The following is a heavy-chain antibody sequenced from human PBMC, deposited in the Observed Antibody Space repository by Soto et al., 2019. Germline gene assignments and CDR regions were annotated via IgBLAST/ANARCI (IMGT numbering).Heavy chain of an antibody. CDR3: TRDNEEYSYGYVEYYYYYYMDV. Sequence: GGSLRLSCTASGFTFGDYAMSWFRQAPGKGLEWVGFIRSKAYGGTTEYAASVKGRFTISRDDSKSIAYLQMNSLKTEDTAVYYCTRDNEEYSYGYVEYYYYYYMDVWGKGTTVTVSS. CDR2: IRSKAYGGTT. D-gene: IGHD5-18*01. CDR1: GFTFGDYA. J-gene: IGHJ6*03. V-gene: IGHV3-49*03.